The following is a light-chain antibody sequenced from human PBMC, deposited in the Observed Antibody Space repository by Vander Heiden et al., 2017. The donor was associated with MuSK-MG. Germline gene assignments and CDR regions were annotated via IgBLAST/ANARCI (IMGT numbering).Light chain of an antibody. J-gene: IGKJ4*01. CDR3: QQRSNWPLT. Sequence: DIVLTQSPATLPLSQGERATLSCRASQSVSSYLAWYQQKPGQAPRLLIYDASNRATGIPARFSGSGSGTDFTLTISSLEPEDFAVYYCQQRSNWPLTFGGGTKVEIK. CDR1: QSVSSY. CDR2: DAS. V-gene: IGKV3-11*01.